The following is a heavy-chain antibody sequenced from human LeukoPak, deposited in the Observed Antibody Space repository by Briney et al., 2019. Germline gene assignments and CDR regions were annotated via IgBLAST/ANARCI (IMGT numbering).Heavy chain of an antibody. D-gene: IGHD6-13*01. CDR2: ISYDGSNK. Sequence: GGSLRLSCAASGFTFSSYGMHWVRQAPGKGLEWVAVISYDGSNKYYADSVKGRFTISRDNSKNTLYLQMNSLRAEDTAVYYCAKDDSSSWYIRKYFQHWGQGTLVTVSS. V-gene: IGHV3-30*18. CDR3: AKDDSSSWYIRKYFQH. CDR1: GFTFSSYG. J-gene: IGHJ1*01.